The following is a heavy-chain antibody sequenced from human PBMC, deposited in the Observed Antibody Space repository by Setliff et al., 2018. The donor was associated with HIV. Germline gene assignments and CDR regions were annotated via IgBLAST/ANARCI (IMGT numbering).Heavy chain of an antibody. CDR3: TRRLSGRTFWYFDL. D-gene: IGHD1-26*01. CDR1: GYDFSSYF. V-gene: IGHV5-51*01. J-gene: IGHJ2*01. CDR2: IYPGDSDT. Sequence: GESLKISCKGSGYDFSSYFIGWVRQMPGIGLEWMGIIYPGDSDTRYSPSFQGQVTISADKSISTAYLQWNSLKVSDTAMYYCTRRLSGRTFWYFDLWGRGTPVTVSS.